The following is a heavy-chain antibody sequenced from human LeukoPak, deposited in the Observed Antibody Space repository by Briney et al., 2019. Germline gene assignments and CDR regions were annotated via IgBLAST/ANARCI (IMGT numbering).Heavy chain of an antibody. Sequence: GGSLRLSCAASGFTFSSYGMHWVRQAPGKGLEWVAVISYDGSNKYYADSVKGRFTISRDNSMNTLYLQMNSLRAEDTAVYYCAKDRARNEYYFGYWGQGTLVTVSS. V-gene: IGHV3-30*18. CDR1: GFTFSSYG. D-gene: IGHD1-1*01. J-gene: IGHJ4*02. CDR3: AKDRARNEYYFGY. CDR2: ISYDGSNK.